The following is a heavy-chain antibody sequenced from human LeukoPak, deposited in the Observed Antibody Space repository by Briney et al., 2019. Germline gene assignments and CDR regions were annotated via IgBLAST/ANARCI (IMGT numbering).Heavy chain of an antibody. J-gene: IGHJ4*02. Sequence: ASVKVSCKASGYTFTSYDINWVRQATGQGLEWMGWMNPNSGNTGYAQKFQGRVTMTRNTSISTAYMELSSLRSEDTAVYYCARGLYSMIAGPHWGQGTLVTVSS. CDR3: ARGLYSMIAGPH. V-gene: IGHV1-8*01. D-gene: IGHD3-22*01. CDR2: MNPNSGNT. CDR1: GYTFTSYD.